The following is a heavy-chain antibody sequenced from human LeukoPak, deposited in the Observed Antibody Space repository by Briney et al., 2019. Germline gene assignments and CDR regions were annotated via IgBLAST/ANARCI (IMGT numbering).Heavy chain of an antibody. J-gene: IGHJ5*02. CDR2: IYYSGST. V-gene: IGHV4-39*07. D-gene: IGHD2-15*01. CDR3: ARTADVVAAT. Sequence: LEWIGSIYYSGSTYYNPSLKSRVTISVDTSKNQFSLKLSSVTAADTAVYYCARTADVVAATWGQGTLVTVSS.